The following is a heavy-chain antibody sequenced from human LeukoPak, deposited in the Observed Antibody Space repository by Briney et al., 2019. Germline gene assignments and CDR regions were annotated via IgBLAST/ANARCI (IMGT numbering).Heavy chain of an antibody. D-gene: IGHD3-10*01. J-gene: IGHJ6*03. CDR2: ISAYNGNT. Sequence: ASVKVSCKASGYTFTSYGISWVRQAPGQGLEWMGWISAYNGNTNYAQKLQGRVTMTTDTSTSTAYMELRSLRSDDTAVYYCARGPLWFGELLPYYMDVWGKGTTVTIS. V-gene: IGHV1-18*01. CDR3: ARGPLWFGELLPYYMDV. CDR1: GYTFTSYG.